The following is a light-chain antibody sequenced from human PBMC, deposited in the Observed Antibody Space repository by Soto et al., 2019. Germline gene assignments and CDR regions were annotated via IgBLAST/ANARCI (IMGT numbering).Light chain of an antibody. Sequence: DIQMTQSPSTLSGSVGDRVTITRRASQTISSWLAWYQQKPGKAPKLLIYKASTLKSGVPSRFSGSGSGTESTLTISSLQPDDFATYYCQHYNSYSEAFGQGTKVELK. J-gene: IGKJ1*01. CDR3: QHYNSYSEA. CDR1: QTISSW. CDR2: KAS. V-gene: IGKV1-5*03.